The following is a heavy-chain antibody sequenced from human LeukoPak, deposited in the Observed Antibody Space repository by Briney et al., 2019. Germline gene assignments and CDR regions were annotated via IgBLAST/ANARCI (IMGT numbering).Heavy chain of an antibody. CDR2: ITGSGDTT. D-gene: IGHD3-9*01. Sequence: GGSLRLSCAASGFIFRNYAMSWVRQAPGKGLEWGSAITGSGDTTYYADSVKGRFTISRDNSKNTLYVEMNTLRAEDTAVYYCAKWGDYDILTGYYVSDFWGQGTLVTVSS. V-gene: IGHV3-23*01. J-gene: IGHJ4*02. CDR3: AKWGDYDILTGYYVSDF. CDR1: GFIFRNYA.